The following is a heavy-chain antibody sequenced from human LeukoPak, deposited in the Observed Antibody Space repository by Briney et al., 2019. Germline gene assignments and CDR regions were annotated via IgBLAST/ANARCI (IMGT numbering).Heavy chain of an antibody. CDR1: GFPFSSYA. V-gene: IGHV3-30*04. CDR3: ARGMTDGDY. J-gene: IGHJ4*02. CDR2: ISFDGNNK. Sequence: PGGSLRLSCAASGFPFSSYAMHWVRQAPGKGLEWVAVISFDGNNKYYADPVKGRFTLSRDSSKNTLYLQMNSLTTEDTAVYYCARGMTDGDYWGQGTLVTVSS. D-gene: IGHD3-10*01.